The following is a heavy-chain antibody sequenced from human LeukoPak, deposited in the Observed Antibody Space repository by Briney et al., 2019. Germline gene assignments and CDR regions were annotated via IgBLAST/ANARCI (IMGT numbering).Heavy chain of an antibody. CDR2: IKQDGSEK. J-gene: IGHJ6*02. CDR1: GFTFSSYW. CDR3: ARDLWFGELPKPSYYYYGMDV. D-gene: IGHD3-10*01. V-gene: IGHV3-7*01. Sequence: GGSLRLSCAASGFTFSSYWMSWVRQAPGKGLEWVANIKQDGSEKYYVDSVKGRFTISRDNAKNSLYLQMNSLRAEDTAVYYCARDLWFGELPKPSYYYYGMDVWGQGTTVTVSS.